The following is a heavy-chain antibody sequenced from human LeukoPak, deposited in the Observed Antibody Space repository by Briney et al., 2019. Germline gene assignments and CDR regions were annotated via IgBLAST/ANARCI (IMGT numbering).Heavy chain of an antibody. CDR2: ITRSSTTI. D-gene: IGHD3-22*01. CDR3: AKTYYYDSSGYSGVTYYYYYMDV. CDR1: GFNFSIYS. J-gene: IGHJ6*03. V-gene: IGHV3-48*01. Sequence: GGSLRLSCAASGFNFSIYSMNWVRQAPGKGLEWVSYITRSSTTIYYADSVKGRFAISRDNAKNSLYLQMNSLRAEDTAVYYCAKTYYYDSSGYSGVTYYYYYMDVWGKGTTVTVSS.